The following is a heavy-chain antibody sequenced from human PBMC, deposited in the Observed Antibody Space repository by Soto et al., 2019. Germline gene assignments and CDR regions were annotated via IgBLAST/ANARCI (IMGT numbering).Heavy chain of an antibody. Sequence: ASVKVSCKASGYTFTSYYMHWVRQAPGQGLEWMGIINPSGGSTSYAQKFQGRVTMTRDTSTSTVYMELSSLRSEDTAVYYCARDFLLSGYSYGADYGGKGNLVTVSS. V-gene: IGHV1-46*01. D-gene: IGHD5-18*01. CDR3: ARDFLLSGYSYGADY. J-gene: IGHJ4*02. CDR2: INPSGGST. CDR1: GYTFTSYY.